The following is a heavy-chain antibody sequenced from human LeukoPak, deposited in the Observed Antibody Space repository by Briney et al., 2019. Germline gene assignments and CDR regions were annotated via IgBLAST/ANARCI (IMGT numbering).Heavy chain of an antibody. Sequence: SVKVSCKASGGTFSSYAISWVRQAPGQGLEWMGGIIPIFGTANYAQKFQGRVTITADKSTSTAYMELSSLRSEDTAVYYCARSTSHDSSGYALWNYYYMDVWGKGTTVTVSS. CDR3: ARSTSHDSSGYALWNYYYMDV. J-gene: IGHJ6*03. D-gene: IGHD3-22*01. CDR2: IIPIFGTA. CDR1: GGTFSSYA. V-gene: IGHV1-69*06.